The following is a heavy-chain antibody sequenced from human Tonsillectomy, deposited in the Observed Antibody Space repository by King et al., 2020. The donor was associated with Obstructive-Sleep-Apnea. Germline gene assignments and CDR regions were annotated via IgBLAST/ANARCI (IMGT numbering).Heavy chain of an antibody. CDR3: ARGSATADY. Sequence: QLVQSGTEVKKPGASVKVSCEASGYTFTSYGITWVRQAPGQGLEWMGWISTYNGNTNYAQKLQGRVTMTTDTSTTTAYMELRSLRSDDTAGYYSARGSATADYWGQGTLVTVSS. D-gene: IGHD6-13*01. V-gene: IGHV1-18*04. J-gene: IGHJ4*02. CDR1: GYTFTSYG. CDR2: ISTYNGNT.